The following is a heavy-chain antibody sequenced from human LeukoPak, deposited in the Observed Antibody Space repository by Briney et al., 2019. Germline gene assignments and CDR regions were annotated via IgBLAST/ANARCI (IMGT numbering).Heavy chain of an antibody. CDR2: ISGSGGST. Sequence: GGSLRLSCAASGFTLGGYGMSWVRQSPGKGLEWVSAISGSGGSTYYADSVKGRFTISRDNSKNTLYLQMNSLRAEDTAVYYCAKRSMTSRSDAFDIWGQGTMVTVSS. V-gene: IGHV3-23*01. J-gene: IGHJ3*02. CDR1: GFTLGGYG. CDR3: AKRSMTSRSDAFDI.